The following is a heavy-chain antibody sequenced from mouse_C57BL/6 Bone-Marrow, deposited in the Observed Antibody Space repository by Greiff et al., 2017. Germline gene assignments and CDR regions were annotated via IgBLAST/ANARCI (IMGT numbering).Heavy chain of an antibody. J-gene: IGHJ3*01. CDR2: INPNNGGT. V-gene: IGHV1-26*01. CDR1: GYTFTDYY. CDR3: ARGDYYGSSYGAY. Sequence: VQLQQSGPELVKPGASVTISCKASGYTFTDYYMNWVKQSHGKSLEWIGDINPNNGGTSYNQKFKGKATLTVDKSSSTAYMELRSLTSEDSAVYYCARGDYYGSSYGAYWGQGTLVTVSA. D-gene: IGHD1-1*01.